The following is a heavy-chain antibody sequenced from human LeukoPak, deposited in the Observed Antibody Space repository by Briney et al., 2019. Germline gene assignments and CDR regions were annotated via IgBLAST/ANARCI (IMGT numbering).Heavy chain of an antibody. V-gene: IGHV3-43*02. CDR3: AKDGTVGDYVWGSSDY. J-gene: IGHJ4*02. Sequence: GGSLRLSCAASGFTFDDYAMHWVRQAPGKGLEWVSLISGDGGSTYYADSVKGRFTISRDNSKNSLYLQMNSLRTEDTALYYCAKDGTVGDYVWGSSDYWSQGTLVTVSS. CDR1: GFTFDDYA. CDR2: ISGDGGST. D-gene: IGHD3-16*01.